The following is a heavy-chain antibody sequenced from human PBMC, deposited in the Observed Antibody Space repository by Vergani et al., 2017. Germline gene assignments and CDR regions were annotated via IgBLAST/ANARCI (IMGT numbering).Heavy chain of an antibody. J-gene: IGHJ3*02. V-gene: IGHV4-59*08. CDR2: IYYSGST. D-gene: IGHD2-2*01. CDR3: ARAIVVGAFDI. CDR1: GGSISSYY. Sequence: QVQLQESGPGLVKPSETLSLTCTVSGGSISSYYWSWIRQPPGKGLEWIGYIYYSGSTYYNPSLKSRVTISVDTSKNQFSLKLSSVTAADTAVYYCARAIVVGAFDIWGQGTMVTVSS.